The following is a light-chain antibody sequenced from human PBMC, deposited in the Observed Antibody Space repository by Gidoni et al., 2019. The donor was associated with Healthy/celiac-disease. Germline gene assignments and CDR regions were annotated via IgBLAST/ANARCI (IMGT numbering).Light chain of an antibody. CDR2: GAS. CDR1: QSVSSSY. CDR3: QQYGSSPRT. Sequence: EIVLTQSPGTLSLSPGERATLSCRASQSVSSSYLAWYQQKPGQAPRLLIYGASSRATGIPDFTLTISRLEPEDFAVYYCQQYGSSPRTFGKGTKVEIK. J-gene: IGKJ1*01. V-gene: IGKV3-20*01.